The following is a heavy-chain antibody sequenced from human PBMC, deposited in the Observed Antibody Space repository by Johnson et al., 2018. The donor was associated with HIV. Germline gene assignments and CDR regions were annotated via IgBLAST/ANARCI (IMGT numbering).Heavy chain of an antibody. CDR1: GFSFSSYA. CDR3: ARDRTSRQGGAFDI. CDR2: LSYDGSTK. Sequence: VQLVESGGGVVQPGRSLGLSCAASGFSFSSYAMHWVRQAPGKGLEWVASLSYDGSTKDYADSVKGRFTISRDISKNTLYLQMNSLRAEDTAVYYCARDRTSRQGGAFDIWGQGTMVT. J-gene: IGHJ3*02. V-gene: IGHV3-30*04.